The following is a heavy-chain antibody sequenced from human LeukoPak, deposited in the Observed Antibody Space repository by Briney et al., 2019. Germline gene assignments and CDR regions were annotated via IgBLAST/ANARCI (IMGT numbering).Heavy chain of an antibody. J-gene: IGHJ4*02. CDR1: GGSISSSSYY. CDR3: ARGISGGSCYD. Sequence: PSETLSLTCTVSGGSISSSSYYWSWIRQPPGKGLEWIGEINHSGSTNYNPSLKSRVTISVDTSKNQFSLKLSSVTAADTAVYYCARGISGGSCYDWGQGTLVTVSS. V-gene: IGHV4-39*07. D-gene: IGHD2-15*01. CDR2: INHSGST.